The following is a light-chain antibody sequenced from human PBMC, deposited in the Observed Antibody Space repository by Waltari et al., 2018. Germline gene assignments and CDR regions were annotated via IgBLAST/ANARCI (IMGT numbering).Light chain of an antibody. Sequence: DIQMTQSPSILPASVGDRVTITCRASQSISKSLAWYQQNPGKGPKLLIFEASSLDSGVPSRFSGSGSGTEFTLTISSLQPDDFATYFCQQFKNYSYTFGQGTKLEIK. J-gene: IGKJ2*01. V-gene: IGKV1-5*03. CDR3: QQFKNYSYT. CDR2: EAS. CDR1: QSISKS.